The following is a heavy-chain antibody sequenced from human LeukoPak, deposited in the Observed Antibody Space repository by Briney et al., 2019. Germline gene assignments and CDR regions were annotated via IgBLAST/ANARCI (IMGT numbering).Heavy chain of an antibody. D-gene: IGHD2-2*02. CDR1: GGSISSGSYY. Sequence: SETLSLTCTVSGGSISSGSYYWSWIRQPAGKGLEWIGRIYTSGSTNYNPSLKRRVTISVDTSKNQFSLKLSSVTAADTAVYYCARDKMGYCSSTSCYTGEWFDPWGQGTLVTVSP. V-gene: IGHV4-61*02. CDR3: ARDKMGYCSSTSCYTGEWFDP. J-gene: IGHJ5*02. CDR2: IYTSGST.